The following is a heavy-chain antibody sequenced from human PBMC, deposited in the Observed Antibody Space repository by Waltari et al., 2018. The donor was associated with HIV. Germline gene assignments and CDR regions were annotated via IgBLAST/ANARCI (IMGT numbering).Heavy chain of an antibody. J-gene: IGHJ4*02. CDR2: INHSGST. CDR3: ARGRYIAPAGTLLYYFDY. Sequence: QVQLQQWGAGLLKPSETLSLTCAVYGGSFSDYYWSWIRQPPGKGLECIGEINHSGSTNFNPSLKSRVTISIDLSKKQFSLKLSSVTAADTAVYYCARGRYIAPAGTLLYYFDYWSQGTLVTVSS. CDR1: GGSFSDYY. V-gene: IGHV4-34*01. D-gene: IGHD6-13*01.